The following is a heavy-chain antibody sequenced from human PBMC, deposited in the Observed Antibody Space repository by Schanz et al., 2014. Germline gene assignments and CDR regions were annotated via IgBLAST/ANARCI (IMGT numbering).Heavy chain of an antibody. D-gene: IGHD2-15*01. Sequence: EVQLVESGGGLIQPGGSLRLSCAVSGFTVNTNYMSWVRQAPGMGLKWISSSYINSGRTQYADSVKGRFIISRDSSKNTLFLQMNSLRAEDTAVYFCARDGGRDGYNLAFDVWGQGTLVTVSS. V-gene: IGHV3-53*01. J-gene: IGHJ3*01. CDR1: GFTVNTNY. CDR2: SYINSGRT. CDR3: ARDGGRDGYNLAFDV.